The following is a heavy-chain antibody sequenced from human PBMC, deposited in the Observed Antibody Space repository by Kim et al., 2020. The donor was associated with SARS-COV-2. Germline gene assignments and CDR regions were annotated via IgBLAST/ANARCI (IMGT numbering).Heavy chain of an antibody. J-gene: IGHJ6*02. CDR3: TREQLLAALYYYYYGMDV. D-gene: IGHD6-13*01. V-gene: IGHV3-15*01. CDR2: IKSKTDGGTT. CDR1: GFTFSNAW. Sequence: GGSLRLSFAASGFTFSNAWMSWVRQAPGKGLEWVGRIKSKTDGGTTDYAAPVKGRFTISRDDSKNTLYLQMNSLKTEDTAVYYCTREQLLAALYYYYYGMDVWGQGTTVTVSS.